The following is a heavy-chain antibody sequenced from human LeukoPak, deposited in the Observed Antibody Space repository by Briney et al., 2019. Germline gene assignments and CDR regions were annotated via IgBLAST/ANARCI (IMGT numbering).Heavy chain of an antibody. J-gene: IGHJ4*02. Sequence: GGSLRLSCAASGFTFSTYWMSWVRQAPGKGPEWVANIKHDGSVKYYVDSVKGRFTISRDNSKNTLYLQMNSLRAEDTAIYYCAKDAYYYDSSGYYDGGSFDYWGQGTLVTVSS. D-gene: IGHD3-22*01. CDR2: IKHDGSVK. CDR3: AKDAYYYDSSGYYDGGSFDY. CDR1: GFTFSTYW. V-gene: IGHV3-7*03.